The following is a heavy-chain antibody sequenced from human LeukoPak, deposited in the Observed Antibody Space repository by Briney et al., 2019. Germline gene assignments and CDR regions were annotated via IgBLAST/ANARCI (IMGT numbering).Heavy chain of an antibody. Sequence: GGSLRLSCAASGFTFSNYAMHWVRQAPGKGLEWVSGISYDGTMTYYSDSLKGRFTNSRDNSKNTLYLQMNSLRAEDTAVYYCARSRDTAMAHFDYWGQGTLVTVSS. CDR2: ISYDGTMT. J-gene: IGHJ4*02. V-gene: IGHV3-30*04. CDR1: GFTFSNYA. CDR3: ARSRDTAMAHFDY. D-gene: IGHD5-18*01.